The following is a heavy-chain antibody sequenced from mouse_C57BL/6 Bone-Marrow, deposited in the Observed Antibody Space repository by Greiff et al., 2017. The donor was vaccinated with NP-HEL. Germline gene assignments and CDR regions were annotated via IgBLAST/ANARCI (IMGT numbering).Heavy chain of an antibody. V-gene: IGHV1-81*01. Sequence: VKLVESGAELARPGASVKLSCKASGYTFTSYGISWVKQRTGQGLEWIGEIYPRSGNTYYNEKFKGKATLTADKSSSTAYMELRSLTSEDSAVYFCARGGPDYFDYWGQGTTLTVSS. CDR2: IYPRSGNT. CDR1: GYTFTSYG. J-gene: IGHJ2*01. CDR3: ARGGPDYFDY.